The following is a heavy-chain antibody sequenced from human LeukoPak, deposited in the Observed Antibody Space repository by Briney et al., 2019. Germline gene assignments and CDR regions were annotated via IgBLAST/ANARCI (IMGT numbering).Heavy chain of an antibody. CDR1: GGSISSYY. J-gene: IGHJ4*02. D-gene: IGHD6-19*01. CDR3: ARAPHPSGLDY. CDR2: IYYSGST. Sequence: SETLSLTCTVSGGSISSYYWSWIRQPPGKGLEWIGYIYYSGSTNYNPSLKSRVTISVDTPKNQYSLKLSYVTAADTAVYYCARAPHPSGLDYWGRGTLVSVSS. V-gene: IGHV4-59*01.